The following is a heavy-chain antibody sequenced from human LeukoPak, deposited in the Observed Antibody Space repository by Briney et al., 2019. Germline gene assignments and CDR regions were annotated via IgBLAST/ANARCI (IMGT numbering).Heavy chain of an antibody. Sequence: GGSLRLSCAASGFTFSSYSMNWVRQAPGKGLEWVSYISSSSSTIYYADSVKGRFTISRDNSKNTLYLQMNSLRAEDTAVYYCARDYCSSTSCYTSPLGYWGQGTLVTVSS. D-gene: IGHD2-2*02. J-gene: IGHJ4*02. CDR1: GFTFSSYS. CDR2: ISSSSSTI. CDR3: ARDYCSSTSCYTSPLGY. V-gene: IGHV3-48*01.